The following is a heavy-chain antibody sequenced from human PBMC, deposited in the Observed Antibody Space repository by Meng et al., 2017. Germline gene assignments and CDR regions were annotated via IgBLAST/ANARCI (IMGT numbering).Heavy chain of an antibody. J-gene: IGHJ4*02. CDR3: LDEAPRSDY. CDR2: IRGDGSLT. V-gene: IGHV3-74*01. Sequence: EVQVVESRGGLVQPGGSLGRSCAASGFTFNNSWMPWVRQVPGKGLVWVSRIRGDGSLTNYADSVKGRFTISRDNAKNTLYLQMNSLRPEDTAVYYCLDEAPRSDYWGQGSLVTVSS. CDR1: GFTFNNSW. D-gene: IGHD1-1*01.